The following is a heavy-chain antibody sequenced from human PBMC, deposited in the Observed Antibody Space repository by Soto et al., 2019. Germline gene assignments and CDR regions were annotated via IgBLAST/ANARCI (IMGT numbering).Heavy chain of an antibody. CDR3: AKSGSSPYDILTGYLGY. V-gene: IGHV3-30*18. D-gene: IGHD3-9*01. CDR1: GFTFSSYG. Sequence: QPGGSLRLSCAASGFTFSSYGMHWVRQAPGKGLEWVAVISYDGSNKYYADSVKGRFTISRDNSKNTLYLQMNSLRAEDTAVYYCAKSGSSPYDILTGYLGYWGQGTLVTVSS. CDR2: ISYDGSNK. J-gene: IGHJ4*02.